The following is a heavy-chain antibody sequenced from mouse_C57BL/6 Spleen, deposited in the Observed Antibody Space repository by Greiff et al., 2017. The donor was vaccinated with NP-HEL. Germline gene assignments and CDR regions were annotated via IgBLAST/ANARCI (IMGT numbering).Heavy chain of an antibody. D-gene: IGHD3-1*01. V-gene: IGHV1-59*01. J-gene: IGHJ1*03. CDR1: GYTFTSYW. Sequence: VQLQQPGAELVRPGTSVKLSCKASGYTFTSYWMHWVKQRPGQGLEWIGVIDPSDSYTNYNQKFKGKATLTVDTSSSTAYMQLSSLTSEDSAVYYCARSGRDGDWYFDVWGTGTTVTVSS. CDR3: ARSGRDGDWYFDV. CDR2: IDPSDSYT.